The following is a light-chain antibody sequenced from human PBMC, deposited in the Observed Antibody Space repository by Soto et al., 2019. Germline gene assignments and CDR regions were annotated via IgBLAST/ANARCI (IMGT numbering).Light chain of an antibody. J-gene: IGKJ1*01. CDR2: GAS. Sequence: EMVLTQSPGTLSLSPGERATLSCRASQRVSSNYLAWYQLKPGQAPRLLFYGASNRATGIPDRFSGRGSGTDFTLTISRLEPDDFAVYYCQQYGDSRAFGQGTKVDIK. CDR1: QRVSSNY. CDR3: QQYGDSRA. V-gene: IGKV3-20*01.